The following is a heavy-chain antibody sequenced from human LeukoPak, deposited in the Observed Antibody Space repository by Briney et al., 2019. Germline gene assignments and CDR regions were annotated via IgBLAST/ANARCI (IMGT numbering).Heavy chain of an antibody. CDR1: GYTFTSYG. Sequence: ASVKVSCKASGYTFTSYGISWVRQAPGQGLEWMGWISAYNGNTNYAQKLQGRVTMTTDTSTSTAYMELRSLRSDDTAVYYCARLASSIWFGQRKLDYWGQGTLVTVSS. CDR2: ISAYNGNT. D-gene: IGHD3-10*01. V-gene: IGHV1-18*01. CDR3: ARLASSIWFGQRKLDY. J-gene: IGHJ4*02.